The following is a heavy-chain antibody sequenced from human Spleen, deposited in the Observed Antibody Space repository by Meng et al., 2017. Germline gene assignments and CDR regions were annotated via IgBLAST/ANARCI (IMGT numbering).Heavy chain of an antibody. CDR1: GGSLRSGDYQ. Sequence: QVQLQESGAGRVKPSQALALNCTVSGGSLRSGDYQWSWIRQPPGKGLEWTGYIFYSGSTYYNPSLKSRLSISVDTSKNQFSLQLSSVTAADTAVYYCARTPSYGSGSYCDYWGQGTLVTVSS. J-gene: IGHJ4*02. D-gene: IGHD3-10*01. V-gene: IGHV4-30-4*01. CDR2: IFYSGST. CDR3: ARTPSYGSGSYCDY.